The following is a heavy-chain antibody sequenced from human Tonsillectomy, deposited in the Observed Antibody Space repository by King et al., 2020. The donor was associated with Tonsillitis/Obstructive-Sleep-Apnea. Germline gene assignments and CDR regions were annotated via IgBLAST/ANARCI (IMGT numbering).Heavy chain of an antibody. CDR3: AKGVLGYCSSTSCYTQDV. CDR2: ICGSGGST. V-gene: IGHV3-23*04. Sequence: VQLVESGGGLGQPGGSLRLSCAASGFTFSSYAMSWVRQAPGKGLDWVSAICGSGGSTYYADSVKGRFTLSSDNSKNTLYLQMNSLRAEDTAVYYCAKGVLGYCSSTSCYTQDVWGKGTTVTVSS. J-gene: IGHJ6*04. CDR1: GFTFSSYA. D-gene: IGHD2-2*02.